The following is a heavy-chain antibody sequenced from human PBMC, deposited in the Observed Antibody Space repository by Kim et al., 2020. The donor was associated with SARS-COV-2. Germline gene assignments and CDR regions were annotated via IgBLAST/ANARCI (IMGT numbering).Heavy chain of an antibody. Sequence: SVKVSCKASGGTFSSYAISWVRQAPGQGLEWMGGIIPIFGTANYAQKFQGRVTITADESTSTAYMELSSLRSEDTAVYYCARYAPRGDPQYFDYWGQGTLVTVSS. D-gene: IGHD2-2*01. CDR1: GGTFSSYA. V-gene: IGHV1-69*13. J-gene: IGHJ4*02. CDR3: ARYAPRGDPQYFDY. CDR2: IIPIFGTA.